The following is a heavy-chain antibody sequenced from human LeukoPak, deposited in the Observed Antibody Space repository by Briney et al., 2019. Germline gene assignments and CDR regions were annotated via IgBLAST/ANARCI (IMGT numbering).Heavy chain of an antibody. CDR1: GGTFSSYA. V-gene: IGHV1-69*04. J-gene: IGHJ6*02. CDR2: IIPILGIA. CDR3: ASWAHSSGFAEGALGV. D-gene: IGHD6-25*01. Sequence: ASVKVSCKASGGTFSSYAISWVRQAPGQGLEWMGRIIPILGIANYAQKFQGRVTITADKSTSTAYMELSSLRSEDTAVYYCASWAHSSGFAEGALGVWGQGTTVTVSS.